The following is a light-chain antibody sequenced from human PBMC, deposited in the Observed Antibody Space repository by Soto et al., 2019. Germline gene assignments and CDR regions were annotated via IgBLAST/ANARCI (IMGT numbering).Light chain of an antibody. CDR3: MQALQTFVT. CDR1: QSLLHSNGYNF. Sequence: DIVMTQSPLSLPVTPGETASISCRSSQSLLHSNGYNFLDWYLQKPGQSPQLLIYLGSNRASGVPDRFSGSGSGTDFTVKISRVEAEDVEVYYCMQALQTFVTFGQGTRLEIK. V-gene: IGKV2-28*01. CDR2: LGS. J-gene: IGKJ5*01.